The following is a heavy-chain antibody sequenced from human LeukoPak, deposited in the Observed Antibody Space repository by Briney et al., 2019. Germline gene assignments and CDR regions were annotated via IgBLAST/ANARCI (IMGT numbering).Heavy chain of an antibody. CDR1: GASVNSGNYY. D-gene: IGHD4-17*01. Sequence: SETLSLTCTVSGASVNSGNYYWAWIRQPPGKGLEWIGSIYYSGSTYYNSSLKSRVTISLDTSKNQFSLKLSSVTAADTAVYYCARDTTGRWFDPWGQGTLVTVSS. V-gene: IGHV4-39*07. J-gene: IGHJ5*02. CDR3: ARDTTGRWFDP. CDR2: IYYSGST.